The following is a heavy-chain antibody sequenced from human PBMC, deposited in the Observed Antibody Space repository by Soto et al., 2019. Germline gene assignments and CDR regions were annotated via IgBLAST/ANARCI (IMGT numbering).Heavy chain of an antibody. J-gene: IGHJ3*02. V-gene: IGHV6-1*01. Sequence: SQTLSLTCAISGDSVSSDTAAWNWIRQSPSRSLEWLGRTYYRTKWYYEYGVSVKSRISINPDTSKNQFSLQLSSVTAADTAVYYCAKGDSTTHGDSFDIWGQGTMVTVSS. CDR2: TYYRTKWYY. CDR1: GDSVSSDTAA. D-gene: IGHD6-13*01. CDR3: AKGDSTTHGDSFDI.